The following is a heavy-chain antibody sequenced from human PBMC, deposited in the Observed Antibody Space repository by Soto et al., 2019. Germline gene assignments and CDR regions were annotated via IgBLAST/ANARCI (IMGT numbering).Heavy chain of an antibody. J-gene: IGHJ4*02. CDR3: AKDRDEYSSSWYSDY. V-gene: IGHV3-23*01. D-gene: IGHD6-13*01. CDR2: ISGSGGST. CDR1: GFTFSSYA. Sequence: GGSLRLSCAASGFTFSSYAMSWVRQAPGKGLEWVSAISGSGGSTYYADSVKGRFTISRDNSKNTLYLQMNSLRAEDTAVYYCAKDRDEYSSSWYSDYWGKGTLVTVAS.